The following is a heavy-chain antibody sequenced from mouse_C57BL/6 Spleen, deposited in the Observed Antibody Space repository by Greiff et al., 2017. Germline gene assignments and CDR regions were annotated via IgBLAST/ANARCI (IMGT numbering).Heavy chain of an antibody. V-gene: IGHV5-9*01. CDR1: GFNFSSYT. D-gene: IGHD1-1*01. J-gene: IGHJ4*01. Sequence: EVQRVESGGGLVKPGGSLKLSCAASGFNFSSYTMSWVRQTPEKRLEWVATISGGGGNTYYPDRVKGRFTISRDNAKNTLYLQMSSLRSEDTALYYCARHNYGSRVGMDYWGQGTSVTVSS. CDR3: ARHNYGSRVGMDY. CDR2: ISGGGGNT.